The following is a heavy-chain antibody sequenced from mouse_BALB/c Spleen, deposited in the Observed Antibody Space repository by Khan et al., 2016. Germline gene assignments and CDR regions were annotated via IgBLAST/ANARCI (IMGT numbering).Heavy chain of an antibody. D-gene: IGHD1-1*01. J-gene: IGHJ4*01. CDR3: ARDGSSYNAMDY. Sequence: QIQLVQSGPELKKPGETVKISCKASGYTFTDYSMHWVKQAPGKGLKWMGWINTETGEPTYADDFKGRFAFSLETSASTAYLQFNNLKNEDTATYFCARDGSSYNAMDYWGQGTSVTVSS. V-gene: IGHV9-2-1*01. CDR2: INTETGEP. CDR1: GYTFTDYS.